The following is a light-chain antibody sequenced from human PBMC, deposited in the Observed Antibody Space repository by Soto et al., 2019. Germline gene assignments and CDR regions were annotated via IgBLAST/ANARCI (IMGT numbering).Light chain of an antibody. V-gene: IGKV1-5*03. CDR2: KAS. J-gene: IGKJ3*01. Sequence: DIQMTQSPSTLSASVGDRVTITCRANQSISTWLAWYQRKPGKAPKLLIYKASSLESGVPSRFSGSGSGTEFTLTISSLQPDDFATYYCQQYDSYSFTFGPGTKVYIK. CDR3: QQYDSYSFT. CDR1: QSISTW.